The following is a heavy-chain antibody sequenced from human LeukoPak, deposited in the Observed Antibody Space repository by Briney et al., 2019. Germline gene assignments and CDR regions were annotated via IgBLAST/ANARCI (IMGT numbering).Heavy chain of an antibody. CDR2: INTNTGNP. CDR1: GYTFTSYA. J-gene: IGHJ4*02. D-gene: IGHD5-18*01. Sequence: ASVKVSCKASGYTFTSYAMNWVRQAPGRGLEWMGWINTNTGNPTYAQGFTGRFVFSLDTSVSTAYLQISSLKAEDTAVYYCASLNSYGYWGEYYFDYWGQGTLVTVSS. V-gene: IGHV7-4-1*02. CDR3: ASLNSYGYWGEYYFDY.